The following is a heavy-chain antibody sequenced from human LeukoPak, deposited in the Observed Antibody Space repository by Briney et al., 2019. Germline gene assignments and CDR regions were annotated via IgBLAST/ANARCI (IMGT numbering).Heavy chain of an antibody. J-gene: IGHJ4*02. CDR2: ISSSSSTI. CDR3: AREYISGWFDY. V-gene: IGHV3-48*01. CDR1: GFTFSSYS. Sequence: GGSLRLSCAASGFTFSSYSMNWVRQAPGKGLEWVSYISSSSSTIYYADSVKGRFTISRDSSKNTLYLQMNSLTTEDTAVYYCAREYISGWFDYWGQGTLVTVSS. D-gene: IGHD6-19*01.